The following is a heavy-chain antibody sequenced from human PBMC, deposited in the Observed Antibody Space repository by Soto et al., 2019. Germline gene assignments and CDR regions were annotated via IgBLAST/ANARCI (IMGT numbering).Heavy chain of an antibody. CDR1: GYTFTGYY. D-gene: IGHD3-22*01. Sequence: QVQLVQSGAEVKKPGASVKVSCKASGYTFTGYYMHWVRQAPGQGLEWMGWINPNSGGTNYAQKFQGRVTMTRDTSISTAYMELSRLRSDDTAVYYCARERRYYYDSSDYPRRTYYYYGMDVWGQGTTVTVSS. CDR3: ARERRYYYDSSDYPRRTYYYYGMDV. V-gene: IGHV1-2*02. J-gene: IGHJ6*02. CDR2: INPNSGGT.